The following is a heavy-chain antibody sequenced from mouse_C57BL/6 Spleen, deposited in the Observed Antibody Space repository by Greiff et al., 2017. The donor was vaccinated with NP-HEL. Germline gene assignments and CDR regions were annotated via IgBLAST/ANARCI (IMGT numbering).Heavy chain of an antibody. D-gene: IGHD2-4*01. CDR1: GFSLTSYG. J-gene: IGHJ2*01. CDR2: IWSGGST. Sequence: QVQLQQSGPGLVQPSQSLSITCTVSGFSLTSYGVHWVRQSPGKGLEWLGVIWSGGSTDYNAAFISRLSISKDNSKGQVFFKMNSLQADDAAIYYCAIYDYDLDYWGQGTTLTVSS. V-gene: IGHV2-2*01. CDR3: AIYDYDLDY.